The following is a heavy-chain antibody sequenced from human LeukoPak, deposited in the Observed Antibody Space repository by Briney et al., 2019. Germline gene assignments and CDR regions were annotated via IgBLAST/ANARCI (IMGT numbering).Heavy chain of an antibody. CDR1: GGSISSGGYY. CDR2: IYHSGST. D-gene: IGHD6-19*01. J-gene: IGHJ4*02. CDR3: ARGGYSSGPDY. Sequence: SETLSLTCTVSGGSISSGGYYWSWIRQPPGKGLEWIGYIYHSGSTYYNPSLKSRVTISVDRSKNQFSLKLSSVTAADTAVYHCARGGYSSGPDYWGQGTLVTVSS. V-gene: IGHV4-30-2*01.